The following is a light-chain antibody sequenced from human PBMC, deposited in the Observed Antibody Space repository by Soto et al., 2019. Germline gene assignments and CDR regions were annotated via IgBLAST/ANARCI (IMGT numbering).Light chain of an antibody. CDR2: EVS. CDR3: TSYTSSTSLVV. V-gene: IGLV2-14*01. J-gene: IGLJ3*02. Sequence: QSALTQPASVSGSPGQSITISCTGTSSDVGGYSYVSWYQQYPGKAPKLMIFEVSNRPSGVSNRFSGSKSGNTASLTISGLQADDEADYHCTSYTSSTSLVVFGGGTKLTVL. CDR1: SSDVGGYSY.